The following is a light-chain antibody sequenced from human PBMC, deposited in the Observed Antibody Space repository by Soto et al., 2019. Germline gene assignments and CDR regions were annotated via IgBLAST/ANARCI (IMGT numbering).Light chain of an antibody. V-gene: IGKV3D-20*02. CDR3: QQRSNWPPI. J-gene: IGKJ5*01. CDR1: QSVSSSY. CDR2: GAS. Sequence: IVLTQSPATLSVSPGERATLSCRASQSVSSSYLAWYQQKPGQAPRLLIYGASSRATGIPDRFSGSGSGTDFTLTISSLEPEDFAVYYCQQRSNWPPIFGQGRRPEI.